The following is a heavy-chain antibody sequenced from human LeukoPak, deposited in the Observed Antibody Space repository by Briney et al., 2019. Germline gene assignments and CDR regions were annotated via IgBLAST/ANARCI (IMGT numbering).Heavy chain of an antibody. Sequence: SQTLSLTCAISGDSVSRNSAAWNWIRQSPSRGLEWLGRTYYRSKWYNDYAVSVKSRITINPDTSKNQFSLQLNSVTPEDTAVYYCARDRKLILTGYQYYFDYWGQGTLVTVSS. J-gene: IGHJ4*02. CDR2: TYYRSKWYN. D-gene: IGHD3-9*01. CDR1: GDSVSRNSAA. CDR3: ARDRKLILTGYQYYFDY. V-gene: IGHV6-1*01.